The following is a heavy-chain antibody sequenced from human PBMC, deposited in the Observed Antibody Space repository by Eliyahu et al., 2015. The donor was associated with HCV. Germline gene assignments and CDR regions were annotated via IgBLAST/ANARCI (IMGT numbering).Heavy chain of an antibody. J-gene: IGHJ5*02. V-gene: IGHV3-23*01. CDR1: XFXFSSYA. D-gene: IGHD3-16*01. CDR3: AKDSFGPSRGWFDP. Sequence: EVQLLESGGGLVQPGGSLRLSCAASXFXFSSYAMSWVRQAPGKGLEWVSAISGSGGSTYYADSVKGRFTISRDNSKNTLYLQMNSLRAEDTAVYYCAKDSFGPSRGWFDPWGQGTLVTVSS. CDR2: ISGSGGST.